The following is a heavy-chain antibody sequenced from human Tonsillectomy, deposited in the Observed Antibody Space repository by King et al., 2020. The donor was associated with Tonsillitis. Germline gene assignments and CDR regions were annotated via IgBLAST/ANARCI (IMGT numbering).Heavy chain of an antibody. D-gene: IGHD3-9*01. J-gene: IGHJ4*02. V-gene: IGHV4-59*01. CDR3: ASTHYDILTAYDTYFDY. CDR2: ISYTGSA. CDR1: GDSISSYY. Sequence: VQLQESGPGLVKPSETLSLTCAVSGDSISSYYWSWIRQPPGEGLEWIAFISYTGSANYNPSLKSRVTILLESSKNQFSLKLSSVTAADTAVYYCASTHYDILTAYDTYFDYWGQGTLVTVSS.